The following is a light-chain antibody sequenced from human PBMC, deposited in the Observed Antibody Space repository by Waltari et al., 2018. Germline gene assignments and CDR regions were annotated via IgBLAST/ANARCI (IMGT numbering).Light chain of an antibody. V-gene: IGKV1-5*03. J-gene: IGKJ2*01. CDR1: QSVSTW. CDR3: QQYDSYLYT. Sequence: DIQMTQSPSTLSASVGDRVTITCRASQSVSTWLAWYQQKPGKAPKLLIYKASSLRSGVPSRFSGSGSGTECTLTISSLQPDDFATYYCQQYDSYLYTFGQGTKVEIQ. CDR2: KAS.